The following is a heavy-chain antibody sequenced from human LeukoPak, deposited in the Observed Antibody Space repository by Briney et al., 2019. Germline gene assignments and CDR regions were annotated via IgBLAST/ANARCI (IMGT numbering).Heavy chain of an antibody. J-gene: IGHJ5*02. D-gene: IGHD3-3*01. CDR2: IKEQGSEK. CDR3: ARDRPIKIFGGVILP. CDR1: GFTLRSYW. V-gene: IGHV3-7*01. Sequence: GGTLRLSCAASGFTLRSYWMTWDRHAPGKGMGWGANIKEQGSEKNYVGSVKGRFTICRDNDKKSVYLQMNSLRGEHAAVYYCARDRPIKIFGGVILPWGEGTLVTVSS.